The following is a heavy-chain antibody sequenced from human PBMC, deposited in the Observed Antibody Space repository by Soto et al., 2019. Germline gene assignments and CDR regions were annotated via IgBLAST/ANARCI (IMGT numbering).Heavy chain of an antibody. CDR2: IIPIFGTA. CDR1: GGTFSSYA. V-gene: IGHV1-69*01. D-gene: IGHD3-10*01. CDR3: ARRGLLWCGELLGYFQH. Sequence: QVQLVQSGAEVKKPGSSVKVSCKASGGTFSSYAISWVRQAPGQGLEWMGGIIPIFGTANYAQKFQGRVTIPAAEPTSTAYMELSSLRSEDTGVYYCARRGLLWCGELLGYFQHWGQGTLVTVSS. J-gene: IGHJ1*01.